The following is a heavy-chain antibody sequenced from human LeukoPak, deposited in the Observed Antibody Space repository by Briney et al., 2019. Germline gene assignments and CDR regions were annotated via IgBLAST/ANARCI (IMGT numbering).Heavy chain of an antibody. Sequence: GGSLRLSCASSGFTYSTYAMPGVRQAPAKGLEGVSSLSGSCCNTYYADSVKGRFTISKDNARDTMYLQMNSLRVEDTAVYYCAKELLAAGFSTWFDPWGQGTLVTVSS. D-gene: IGHD6-13*01. CDR1: GFTYSTYA. J-gene: IGHJ5*02. V-gene: IGHV3-23*01. CDR3: AKELLAAGFSTWFDP. CDR2: LSGSCCNT.